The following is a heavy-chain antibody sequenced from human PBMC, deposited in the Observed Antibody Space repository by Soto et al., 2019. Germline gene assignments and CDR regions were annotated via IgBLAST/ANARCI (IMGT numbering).Heavy chain of an antibody. Sequence: EVQLVESGGGLVQPGRSLTLSCAASGFTFGDYAIHWVRQAPGKGLEWVSGITWNSGTIAYGDSVKGRFTISRDNAKNSMYLQMNSLRTDDTSLYYFAKMWNIRVGKDYLDYWGKGPLVIVSS. CDR3: AKMWNIRVGKDYLDY. J-gene: IGHJ4*02. V-gene: IGHV3-9*01. D-gene: IGHD1-1*01. CDR2: ITWNSGTI. CDR1: GFTFGDYA.